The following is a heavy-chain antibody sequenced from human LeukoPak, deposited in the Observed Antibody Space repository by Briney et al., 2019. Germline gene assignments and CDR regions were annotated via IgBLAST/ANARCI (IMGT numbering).Heavy chain of an antibody. D-gene: IGHD6-6*01. J-gene: IGHJ4*02. CDR2: IHYTGST. Sequence: SETLSLTCTVSGGSISSSSYYWSWIRQSPGKGLECIGYIHYTGSTNYNPSLKSRVTISVETSKNQFSLKLKSVTAADTAVYYCTRGRLRSAQDSWGQGTLVTVSS. CDR3: TRGRLRSAQDS. V-gene: IGHV4-61*01. CDR1: GGSISSSSYY.